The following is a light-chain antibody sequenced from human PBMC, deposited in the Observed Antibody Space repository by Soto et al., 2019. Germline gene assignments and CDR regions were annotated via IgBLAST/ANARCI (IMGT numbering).Light chain of an antibody. CDR2: EAS. CDR3: SSYTSSSTYV. CDR1: SSDVGSYNR. V-gene: IGLV2-18*02. J-gene: IGLJ1*01. Sequence: QSVLTQPPSVSGSPGQSVAISCTGTSSDVGSYNRVSWYQQPPGTAPKVMIYEASNRPSGVPDRFSGSKSGNTASLTISGLQAEDEADYYCSSYTSSSTYVFGTGTKVTGL.